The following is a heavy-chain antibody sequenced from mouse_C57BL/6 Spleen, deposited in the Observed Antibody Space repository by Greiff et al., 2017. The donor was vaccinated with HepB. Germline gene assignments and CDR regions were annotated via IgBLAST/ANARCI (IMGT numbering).Heavy chain of an antibody. D-gene: IGHD2-1*01. CDR2: INPNNGGT. CDR3: ARYGGNLPYYFDY. Sequence: EVQLQQSGPELVKPGASVKISCKASGYTFTDYYMNWVKQSHGKSLEWIGDINPNNGGTSYNQKFKGKATLTVDKSSSTAYMGVRSLTSEDSAVYYCARYGGNLPYYFDYWGQGTTLTVSS. CDR1: GYTFTDYY. J-gene: IGHJ2*01. V-gene: IGHV1-26*01.